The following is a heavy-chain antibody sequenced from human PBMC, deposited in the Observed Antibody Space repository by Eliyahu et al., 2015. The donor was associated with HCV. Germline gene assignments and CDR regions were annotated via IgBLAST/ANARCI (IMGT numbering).Heavy chain of an antibody. Sequence: VQPGGSLRLSCAASGFSFSYYWMNWVRQAPGKGLEWLADIRPDGNEKSYVDSVKGRFTISRDNARNSLYLQMNSLRAEDTAVYYCAREGKLLGAFDVWGRGTMVTVSP. D-gene: IGHD1-26*01. CDR2: IRPDGNEK. J-gene: IGHJ3*01. CDR1: GFSFSYYW. CDR3: AREGKLLGAFDV. V-gene: IGHV3-7*01.